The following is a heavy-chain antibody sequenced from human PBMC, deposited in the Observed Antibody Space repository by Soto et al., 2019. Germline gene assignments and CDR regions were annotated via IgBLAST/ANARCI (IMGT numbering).Heavy chain of an antibody. J-gene: IGHJ5*02. CDR1: GDSISSSKYY. Sequence: SETLSLTCTFSGDSISSSKYYWGWIRQPPGKGLEWIGSIYYSGSPYYNPSLKSRVTISVDRSKNHFSLKLTSVTAADTAVYYFARSFRFDPWGQGTLVTLSS. CDR3: ARSFRFDP. CDR2: IYYSGSP. V-gene: IGHV4-39*02.